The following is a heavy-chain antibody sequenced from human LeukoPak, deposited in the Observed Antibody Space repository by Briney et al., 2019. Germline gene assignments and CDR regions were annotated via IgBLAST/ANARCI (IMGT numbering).Heavy chain of an antibody. CDR3: ARAAYCSSTSCYFDY. CDR2: ISGSGGST. D-gene: IGHD2-2*01. CDR1: GFTFSSYA. J-gene: IGHJ4*02. V-gene: IGHV3-23*01. Sequence: TGGSLRLSCAASGFTFSSYAMSWVRQAPGKGLEWVSAISGSGGSTYYADSVKGRFTISRDNAKNSLYLQMNSLRAEDTAVYYCARAAYCSSTSCYFDYWGQGTLVTVSS.